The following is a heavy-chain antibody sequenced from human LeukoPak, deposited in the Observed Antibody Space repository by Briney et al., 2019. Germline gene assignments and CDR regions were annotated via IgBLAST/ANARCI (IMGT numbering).Heavy chain of an antibody. V-gene: IGHV3-30*03. CDR1: GFTFSSYG. CDR3: ADSSGWGREFDY. J-gene: IGHJ4*02. D-gene: IGHD6-19*01. CDR2: ISYDGSNK. Sequence: GGSLRLSCAASGFTFSSYGMHWVRQAPGKGLEWVAVISYDGSNKYYADSVKGRFTISRDNSKNTLYLQMNSLRAEDTAVYYCADSSGWGREFDYWGQGTLVTVSS.